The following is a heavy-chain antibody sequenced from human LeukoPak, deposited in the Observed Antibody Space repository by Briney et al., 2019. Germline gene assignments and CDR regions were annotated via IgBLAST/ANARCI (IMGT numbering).Heavy chain of an antibody. CDR3: TRQVIGGYDY. D-gene: IGHD3-22*01. CDR2: IRSKANSYAT. CDR1: GFTFSGSA. Sequence: PGGSLKLSCAASGFTFSGSAMHWVRQASGKGLEWVGRIRSKANSYATAYAASVKGMFTISRDDSKNTAYLQMNSLKTEDTAVYYCTRQVIGGYDYWGQGTLVTVSS. V-gene: IGHV3-73*01. J-gene: IGHJ4*02.